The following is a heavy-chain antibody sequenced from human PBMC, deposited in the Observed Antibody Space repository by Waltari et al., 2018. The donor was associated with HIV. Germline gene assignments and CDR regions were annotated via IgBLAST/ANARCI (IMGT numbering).Heavy chain of an antibody. CDR1: GLPVTSYG. V-gene: IGHV3-7*01. CDR2: IKDDGSEK. D-gene: IGHD1-26*01. CDR3: ARIGTFPHNYAIDF. Sequence: EVQLMESVGGVVQSEGSRRVSCAGSGLPVTSYGMSWVRQTPGKGLEWVAYIKDDGSEKYYMGSVKGRFTISRDNAKNSMFLQMNSLRAEDTAVYYCARIGTFPHNYAIDFWGQGTTVTVSS. J-gene: IGHJ6*02.